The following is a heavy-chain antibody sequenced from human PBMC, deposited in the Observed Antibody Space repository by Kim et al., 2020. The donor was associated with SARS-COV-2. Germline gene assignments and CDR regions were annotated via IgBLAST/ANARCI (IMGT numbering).Heavy chain of an antibody. CDR1: GGSISSYY. D-gene: IGHD4-17*01. J-gene: IGHJ4*02. Sequence: SETLSLTCTVSGGSISSYYWSWIRQPPGKGLEWIGYIYYSGSTNYNPSLKSRVTISVDTSKNQFSLKLSSVTAADTAVYYCARAKYGDYSLDYWGQGTLVTVSS. CDR3: ARAKYGDYSLDY. CDR2: IYYSGST. V-gene: IGHV4-59*13.